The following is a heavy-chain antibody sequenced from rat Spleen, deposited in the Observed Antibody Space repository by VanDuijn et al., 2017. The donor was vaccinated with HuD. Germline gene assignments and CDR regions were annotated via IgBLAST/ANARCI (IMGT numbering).Heavy chain of an antibody. CDR3: ARGELGFDS. CDR1: GFTFSKYG. J-gene: IGHJ2*01. CDR2: VTPSGITT. Sequence: EVQLVESGGGLVQPGRSLKLSCAASGFTFSKYGMQWIRQTPTKGLEWVAAVTPSGITTDYRDSVKGRFTISRENAESTLYLQMDSLRSEDTATYYCARGELGFDSWGQGVMVTVSS. D-gene: IGHD5-1*01. V-gene: IGHV5-19*01.